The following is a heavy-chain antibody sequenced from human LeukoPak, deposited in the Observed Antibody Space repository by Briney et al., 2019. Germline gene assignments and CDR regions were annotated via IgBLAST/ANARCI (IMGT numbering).Heavy chain of an antibody. V-gene: IGHV1-2*02. Sequence: GASVKVSCKASGYTFTGYYMHWMRQAPGQGLEWMGWINPNSGGTNYAQKFQGRVTMTRDTSISTAYMELSRLRSDDTAVYYCARIYTSGWYTWGDYWGHGTLVTVSS. CDR2: INPNSGGT. J-gene: IGHJ4*01. CDR1: GYTFTGYY. D-gene: IGHD6-19*01. CDR3: ARIYTSGWYTWGDY.